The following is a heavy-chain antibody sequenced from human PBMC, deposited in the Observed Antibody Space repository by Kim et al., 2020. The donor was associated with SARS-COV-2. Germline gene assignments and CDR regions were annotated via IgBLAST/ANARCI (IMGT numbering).Heavy chain of an antibody. V-gene: IGHV4-59*01. Sequence: SNKYRPSLKSRVNRSVDTCKNQFSLKLSSVTAADTAVYYCARTNYGDYFDYRGQGTLVTVSS. CDR3: ARTNYGDYFDY. D-gene: IGHD4-17*01. CDR2: SN. J-gene: IGHJ4*02.